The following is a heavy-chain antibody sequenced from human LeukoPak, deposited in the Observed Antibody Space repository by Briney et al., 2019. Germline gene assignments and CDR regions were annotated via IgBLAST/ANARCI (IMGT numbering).Heavy chain of an antibody. CDR2: ISGSGGRT. Sequence: GGSLRLSCAASGFTFSSYAMSWVRQAPGKGLEWVSAISGSGGRTYYADSVKGRFTISRDNSKNTLYLQINSLRAEDTAVYYCAKDWSGYSNYEEVDYWGQGTLVTVSS. CDR3: AKDWSGYSNYEEVDY. V-gene: IGHV3-23*01. CDR1: GFTFSSYA. D-gene: IGHD4-11*01. J-gene: IGHJ4*02.